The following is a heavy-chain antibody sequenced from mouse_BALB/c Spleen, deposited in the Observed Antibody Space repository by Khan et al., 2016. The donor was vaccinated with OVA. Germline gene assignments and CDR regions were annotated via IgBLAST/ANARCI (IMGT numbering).Heavy chain of an antibody. J-gene: IGHJ2*01. CDR2: ISYSGST. V-gene: IGHV3-2*02. CDR3: ARTARIKY. Sequence: VQLKESGPGLVKPSQSLSLTCTVTGYSITSGYGWNWIRQFPGNKLEWMGYISYSGSTNYNPSLKSRISITRETSKNQFFLQLNSVTNEDTATYYCARTARIKYWGQGTTLTFSS. D-gene: IGHD1-2*01. CDR1: GYSITSGYG.